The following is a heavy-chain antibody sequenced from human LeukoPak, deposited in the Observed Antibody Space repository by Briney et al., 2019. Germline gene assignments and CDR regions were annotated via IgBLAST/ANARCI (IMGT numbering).Heavy chain of an antibody. J-gene: IGHJ6*04. V-gene: IGHV1-69*04. CDR1: GGTFSSYA. D-gene: IGHD3-3*01. Sequence: SVKVSCKASGGTFSSYAISWVRQAPGQGLEWMGRIIPILGIANYAQKFQGRVTITADKSTSTAYMELSSLRSEDTAVYYCARVGSYDFWSGYYGVIDVWGKGTTVTVSS. CDR3: ARVGSYDFWSGYYGVIDV. CDR2: IIPILGIA.